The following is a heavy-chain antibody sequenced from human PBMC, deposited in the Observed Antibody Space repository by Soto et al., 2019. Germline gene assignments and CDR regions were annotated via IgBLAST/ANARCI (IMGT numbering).Heavy chain of an antibody. CDR1: GYTFTTYG. D-gene: IGHD1-20*01. CDR3: ASAEKRVTGNMGGY. V-gene: IGHV1-18*04. J-gene: IGHJ4*02. CDR2: INPYNHNT. Sequence: QVQLVQSGAEVKKPGASVKVSCKAFGYTFTTYGISWVRQAPGQGLEWMGWINPYNHNTYYAQKIQGRVTMTTDTSTSTAYMELRSLRSTDPAIYYCASAEKRVTGNMGGYWGQGTLVTVYS.